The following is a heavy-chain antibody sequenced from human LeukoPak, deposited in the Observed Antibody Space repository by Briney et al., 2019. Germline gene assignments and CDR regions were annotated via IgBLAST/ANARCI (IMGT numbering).Heavy chain of an antibody. CDR3: ARVGSLAYCGGDCYSGWSDWFDP. Sequence: PGGSLRLSCAVSGFTFSSYSMNWVRQAPGKGLEWVSSISSSSSYIYYADSVKGRFTISRDNAKNSLYLQMNSLRAEDTAVYYCARVGSLAYCGGDCYSGWSDWFDPWGQGTLVTVSS. D-gene: IGHD2-21*02. J-gene: IGHJ5*02. CDR2: ISSSSSYI. CDR1: GFTFSSYS. V-gene: IGHV3-21*01.